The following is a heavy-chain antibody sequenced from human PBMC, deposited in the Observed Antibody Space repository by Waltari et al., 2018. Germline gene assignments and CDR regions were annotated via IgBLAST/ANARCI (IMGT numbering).Heavy chain of an antibody. CDR2: IRYDGGVK. Sequence: EVQLVESGGGFVQPGGSLSLSCATAGFWFRDRWMSWVRQAPGKGLEWLANIRYDGGVKDIVDSVKGRFTVSRDNAENSLFLHMNSLRVEDTAVYYCARENYNGAAGDYWGQGTLVTVSS. V-gene: IGHV3-7*01. CDR1: GFWFRDRW. J-gene: IGHJ4*02. CDR3: ARENYNGAAGDY. D-gene: IGHD6-13*01.